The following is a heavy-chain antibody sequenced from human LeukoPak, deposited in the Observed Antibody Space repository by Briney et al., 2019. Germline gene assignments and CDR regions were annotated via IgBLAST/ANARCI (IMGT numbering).Heavy chain of an antibody. D-gene: IGHD3-22*01. CDR1: GGSISSGDYY. CDR3: ARPYYYDSRIDP. Sequence: SETLSLTCTVSGGSISSGDYYWSWIRQPPGKGLEWIAYMYYSGSTYYNPSLKSRVTMSADTSKNQLSLKLSSVTAADTAAYYCARPYYYDSRIDPWGQGILVTVSS. J-gene: IGHJ5*02. V-gene: IGHV4-30-4*01. CDR2: MYYSGST.